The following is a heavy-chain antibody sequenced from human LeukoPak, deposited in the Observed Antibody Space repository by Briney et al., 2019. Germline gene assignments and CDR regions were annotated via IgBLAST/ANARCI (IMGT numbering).Heavy chain of an antibody. CDR2: ISSGGRPI. CDR1: GFTFSSYE. CDR3: ARDYRNWNRPPGWFDP. V-gene: IGHV3-48*03. J-gene: IGHJ5*02. Sequence: PGGSLRLSCAASGFTFSSYEMHWVRQAPGKGLEWVSYISSGGRPISYADSVKGRFTISRDNAKNSLYLQMNSLRAEDTAVYYCARDYRNWNRPPGWFDPWGQGTLVTVSS. D-gene: IGHD1/OR15-1a*01.